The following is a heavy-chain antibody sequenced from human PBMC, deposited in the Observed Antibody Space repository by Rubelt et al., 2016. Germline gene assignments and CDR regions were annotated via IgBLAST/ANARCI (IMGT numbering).Heavy chain of an antibody. D-gene: IGHD3-22*01. CDR3: ARADYYDSSGYHNWFDP. Sequence: QVQLQESGPGLVKPSQTLSLTCTVSGGSISSGGYYWSWIRQHPGKGLEWIGYIYYSGSTYYNPSLKSRGTMSGDTSKNQFSLKLSSVTAADTAVYYCARADYYDSSGYHNWFDPWGQGTLVTVSS. J-gene: IGHJ5*02. V-gene: IGHV4-31*03. CDR2: IYYSGST. CDR1: GGSISSGGYY.